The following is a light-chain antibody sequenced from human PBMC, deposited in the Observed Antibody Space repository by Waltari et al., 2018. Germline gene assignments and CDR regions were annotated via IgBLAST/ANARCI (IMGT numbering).Light chain of an antibody. V-gene: IGLV2-14*01. CDR3: TSYTSSSTLV. CDR1: SSDVVGYNF. Sequence: QSALTQPASVSGSPGQSITISCTATSSDVVGYNFVSWYQQHPGKAPKLMVYDVTNRPSGVSNRFSGSKSGNTASLTISGLQAEDEADYYCTSYTSSSTLVFGGGTKLTVL. J-gene: IGLJ2*01. CDR2: DVT.